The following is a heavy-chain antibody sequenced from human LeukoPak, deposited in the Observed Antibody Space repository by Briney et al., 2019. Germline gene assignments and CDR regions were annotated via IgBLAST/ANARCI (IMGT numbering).Heavy chain of an antibody. CDR2: INPNTGGT. CDR3: ATVSPSVADIDY. Sequence: ASVKVSCKASGYTFTGYYMHWVRQAPGQGLEWMGWINPNTGGTNYAQKFQGWVTMTRDTSISTGYMELSRLRSDDTAVYYCATVSPSVADIDYWGQGTLVTVSS. J-gene: IGHJ4*02. V-gene: IGHV1-2*04. D-gene: IGHD6-19*01. CDR1: GYTFTGYY.